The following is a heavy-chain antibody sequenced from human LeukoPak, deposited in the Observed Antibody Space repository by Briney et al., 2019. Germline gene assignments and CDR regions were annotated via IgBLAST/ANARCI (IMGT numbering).Heavy chain of an antibody. CDR3: ARATMPYYYDSSGYSFDY. CDR2: IYYSGST. V-gene: IGHV4-31*03. J-gene: IGHJ4*02. CDR1: GGSISSGVYY. D-gene: IGHD3-22*01. Sequence: SETLSLTCTVSGGSISSGVYYWSWIRQHPGKGLEWIGYIYYSGSTYYNPSLKSRVTISVDTSKNQFSLKLSSVTAADTAVYYCARATMPYYYDSSGYSFDYWGQGTLVTVSS.